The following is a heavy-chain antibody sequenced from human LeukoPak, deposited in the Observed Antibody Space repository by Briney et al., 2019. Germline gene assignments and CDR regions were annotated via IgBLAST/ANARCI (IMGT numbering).Heavy chain of an antibody. CDR1: GFAFASYA. CDR3: ARDSGIYDSSGYYGLSYYGMDV. D-gene: IGHD3-22*01. Sequence: PGGSLRLSCAASGFAFASYAMTWVRQAPGKGLEWFSAISSSGGSTYYADPVKGRFTISRDNYKNTLYLQMNSLRAEDTAVYYCARDSGIYDSSGYYGLSYYGMDVWGQGTTVTVSS. CDR2: ISSSGGST. V-gene: IGHV3-23*01. J-gene: IGHJ6*02.